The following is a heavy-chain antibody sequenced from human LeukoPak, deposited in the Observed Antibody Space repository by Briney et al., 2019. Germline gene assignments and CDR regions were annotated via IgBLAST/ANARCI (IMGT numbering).Heavy chain of an antibody. CDR1: GFTFNKSG. V-gene: IGHV3-30*18. D-gene: IGHD3-16*01. CDR2: ISYDGSNK. CDR3: AKERSHLINYFDY. J-gene: IGHJ4*02. Sequence: GRSLRLSCAASGFTFNKSGMHWVREAPGKGLEWVAVISYDGSNKYYADSVKGRFPIPRNNSKNTPYLQMDRLKAEDTAVYYCAKERSHLINYFDYWGQGTLVTVSS.